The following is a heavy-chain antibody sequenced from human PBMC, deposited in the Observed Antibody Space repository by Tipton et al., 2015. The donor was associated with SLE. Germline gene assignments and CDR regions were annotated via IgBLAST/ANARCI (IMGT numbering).Heavy chain of an antibody. CDR1: GFTFSSYG. Sequence: SLRLSCAASGFTFSSYGMHWVRQAPGKGLEWVAVIWYDGSNKYYADSVKGRFTISRDNSKNTLYLQMNSLRAEDKAVYYCARDSTVIRGGFDYWGQGTLVTVSS. CDR3: ARDSTVIRGGFDY. CDR2: IWYDGSNK. J-gene: IGHJ4*02. D-gene: IGHD2-21*01. V-gene: IGHV3-33*01.